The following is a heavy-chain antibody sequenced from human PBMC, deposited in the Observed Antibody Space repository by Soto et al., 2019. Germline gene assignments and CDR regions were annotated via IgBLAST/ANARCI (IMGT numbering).Heavy chain of an antibody. CDR3: ASDVVGATGPHGYYYYGMDV. CDR2: ISAYNGNT. V-gene: IGHV1-18*01. Sequence: GASVKVSCKASGYTFTSYGISWVRQAPGQGLEWMGWISAYNGNTNYAQKLQGRVTMTTDTSTSTAYMELRSLRSDDTAVYYCASDVVGATGPHGYYYYGMDVWGQGTTVTVSS. CDR1: GYTFTSYG. D-gene: IGHD1-26*01. J-gene: IGHJ6*02.